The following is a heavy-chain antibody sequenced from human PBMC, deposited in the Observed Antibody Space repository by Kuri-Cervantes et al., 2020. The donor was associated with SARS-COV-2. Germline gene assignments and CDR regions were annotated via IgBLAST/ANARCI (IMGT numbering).Heavy chain of an antibody. CDR3: ARDVYSCGWYDP. CDR1: GGTFSSYA. Sequence: SVKVSCKASGGTFSSYAISWVRQAPGQGLEWMGGIIPIFGTANYAQKFQGRVTITADKSTSTAYMELSSLRSEDTAVYYCARDVYSCGWYDPWGQGTLVTVSS. D-gene: IGHD6-19*01. V-gene: IGHV1-69*06. CDR2: IIPIFGTA. J-gene: IGHJ5*02.